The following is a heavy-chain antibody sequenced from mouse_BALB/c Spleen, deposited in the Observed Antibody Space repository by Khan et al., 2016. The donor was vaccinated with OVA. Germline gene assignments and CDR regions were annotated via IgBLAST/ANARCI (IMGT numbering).Heavy chain of an antibody. J-gene: IGHJ2*01. Sequence: EVKLLESGPGLVKPSQSLSLTCTVTGYSITSGYGWNWIRQFPGNKLEWMGYISYSGSTNYNPSLKSRISITRDTSKNQFFLQLNAVTTEDTATYYCARTARRKYWGQGTTLTVSS. CDR1: GYSITSGYG. CDR2: ISYSGST. V-gene: IGHV3-2*02. D-gene: IGHD1-2*01. CDR3: ARTARRKY.